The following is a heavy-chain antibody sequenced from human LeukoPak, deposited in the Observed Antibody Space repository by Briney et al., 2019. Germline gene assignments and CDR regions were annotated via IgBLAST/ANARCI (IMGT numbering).Heavy chain of an antibody. J-gene: IGHJ5*02. CDR1: GGSISGFY. D-gene: IGHD2-8*01. CDR2: IYSSGST. V-gene: IGHV4-4*07. CDR3: ARDESVTYYNWFDP. Sequence: SETLSLTCTVSGGSISGFYWNWIRQPAGKGLEWIGRIYSSGSTNYNPSLKSRVTMSVDTSKNQFSLKLTSVTAADTAVYYCARDESVTYYNWFDPWGQGTLVTVSS.